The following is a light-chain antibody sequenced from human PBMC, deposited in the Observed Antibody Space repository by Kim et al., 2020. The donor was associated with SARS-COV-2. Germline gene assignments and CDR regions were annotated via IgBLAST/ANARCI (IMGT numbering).Light chain of an antibody. V-gene: IGKV1-16*01. J-gene: IGKJ1*01. CDR1: QEFSDY. Sequence: ASVGDRVTITCRVSQEFSDYLALFQQKPGKAPKSLIYAASKLQSGVPSRFSCSRSGTEFTLTISSLQPEDFATYYCQQYKTYFWTFGQGTKVEIK. CDR2: AAS. CDR3: QQYKTYFWT.